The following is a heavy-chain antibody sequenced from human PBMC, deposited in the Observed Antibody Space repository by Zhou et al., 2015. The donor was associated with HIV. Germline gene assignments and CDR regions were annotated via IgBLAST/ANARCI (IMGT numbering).Heavy chain of an antibody. D-gene: IGHD3-22*01. V-gene: IGHV1-18*04. Sequence: QVQLVQSGGEVKKPGASMKVSCKASGYPLSYYGLTWVRQVPGQGLEWMGWIYNGNANYAQKFQGRVTMTTDTATRTGYLELRSLRSDDTATYFCARDDSSGYHSFDSWGQGTPVTVS. CDR2: IYNGNA. CDR1: GYPLSYYG. CDR3: ARDDSSGYHSFDS. J-gene: IGHJ4*02.